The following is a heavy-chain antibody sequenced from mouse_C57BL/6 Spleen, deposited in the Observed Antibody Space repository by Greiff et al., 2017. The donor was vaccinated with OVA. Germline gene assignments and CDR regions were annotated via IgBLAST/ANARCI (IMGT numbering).Heavy chain of an antibody. J-gene: IGHJ2*01. D-gene: IGHD1-1*01. V-gene: IGHV5-17*01. CDR3: ARQGYYGSRGFDY. CDR1: GFTFSDYG. Sequence: EVKLMESGGGLVKPGGSLKLSCAASGFTFSDYGMHWVRQAPEKGLEWVAYISSGSSTIYYADTVKGRFTISRDNAKNTLFLQMTSLRSEDTAMYYCARQGYYGSRGFDYWGQGTTLTVSS. CDR2: ISSGSSTI.